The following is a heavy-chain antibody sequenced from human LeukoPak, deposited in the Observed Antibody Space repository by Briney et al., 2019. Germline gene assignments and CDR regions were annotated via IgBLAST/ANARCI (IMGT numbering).Heavy chain of an antibody. CDR1: GFTFSSYS. CDR2: ISSSSSYI. CDR3: ARLGSGSLGAFDI. V-gene: IGHV3-21*01. J-gene: IGHJ3*02. D-gene: IGHD1-26*01. Sequence: GGSLRLSCAASGFTFSSYSMNWVRQAPGKGLEWVSSISSSSSYIYYADSVKGRFTISRDNAKNSLYLQMNSLRAEDTAVYYCARLGSGSLGAFDIWGQGTMVTVSA.